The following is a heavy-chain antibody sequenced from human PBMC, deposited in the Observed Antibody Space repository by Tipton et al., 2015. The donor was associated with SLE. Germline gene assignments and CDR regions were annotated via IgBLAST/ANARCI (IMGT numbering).Heavy chain of an antibody. V-gene: IGHV4-59*01. D-gene: IGHD6-13*01. CDR3: ARRRGSSWYEDYFDY. CDR2: IYTSGST. J-gene: IGHJ4*02. CDR1: GGSISSYY. Sequence: TLSLTCTVSGGSISSYYWSWIRQPPGKGLEWIAYIYTSGSTNYNPSLKSRVTMSVDTSKNQFSLKLSSVTAADTAVYYCARRRGSSWYEDYFDYWGQGTLVTVSS.